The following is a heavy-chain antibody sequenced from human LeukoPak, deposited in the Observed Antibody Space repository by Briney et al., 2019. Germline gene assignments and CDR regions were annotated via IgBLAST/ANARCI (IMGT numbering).Heavy chain of an antibody. CDR3: ARFGYVAAVDV. CDR2: INPAGSEI. Sequence: GVSLRLSCAASGFSFSAYCMTWVRQAPGTGLEWVANINPAGSEIYYVDPVKGRFSISRDNAKNLVYLQMNSLRAEDTAVYHCARFGYVAAVDVWGQGTPVTVSS. D-gene: IGHD2-15*01. V-gene: IGHV3-7*01. J-gene: IGHJ4*02. CDR1: GFSFSAYC.